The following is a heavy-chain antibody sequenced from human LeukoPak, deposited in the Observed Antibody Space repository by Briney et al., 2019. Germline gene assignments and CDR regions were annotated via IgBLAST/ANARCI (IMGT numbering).Heavy chain of an antibody. CDR2: VDPEDGET. D-gene: IGHD3-10*01. J-gene: IGHJ4*02. CDR1: GYTFTDYY. Sequence: ASVKVSCKVSGYTFTDYYMHWVQQAPGKGLEWMGLVDPEDGETIYAEKFQGRVTITADTSTDTAYMELSSLRSEDTAVYYCATLRVRGVILDYWGQGTLVTVSS. CDR3: ATLRVRGVILDY. V-gene: IGHV1-69-2*01.